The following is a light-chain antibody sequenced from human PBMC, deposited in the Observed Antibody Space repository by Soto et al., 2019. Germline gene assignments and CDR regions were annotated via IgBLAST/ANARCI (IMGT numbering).Light chain of an antibody. Sequence: DVQMTQSPSSLSAFVGDRVTITCRASQGIAPYLAWFQQKPGKVPKLLIYATSTLQSGVPSRCSGSGSGTDFTLTINSLQPEDVGTYYCQKYYSAPLTFGGGTKVEIK. CDR3: QKYYSAPLT. J-gene: IGKJ4*01. V-gene: IGKV1-27*01. CDR1: QGIAPY. CDR2: ATS.